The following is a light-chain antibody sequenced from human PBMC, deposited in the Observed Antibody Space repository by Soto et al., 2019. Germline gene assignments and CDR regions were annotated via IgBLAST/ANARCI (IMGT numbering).Light chain of an antibody. J-gene: IGKJ4*01. Sequence: DIQLTQSPSLLSASEGDRVTITCRASQGITSHLAWYQQKPGTAPKLLIYAASTLQSGVPSRFSGSGFGTEFTLTISSLQPEDLATEYGQQVDKYPLTFGGGTKVEIK. CDR2: AAS. V-gene: IGKV1-9*01. CDR3: QQVDKYPLT. CDR1: QGITSH.